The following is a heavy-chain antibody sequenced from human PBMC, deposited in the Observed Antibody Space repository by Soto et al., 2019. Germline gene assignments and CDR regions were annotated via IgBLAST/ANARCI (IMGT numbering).Heavy chain of an antibody. D-gene: IGHD2-2*01. J-gene: IGHJ4*02. V-gene: IGHV1-2*02. Sequence: GASVKVSCKASGYTFTGYYMHWVRQAPGQGLEWMGWINPNSGGTNYAQKFQGRVTMTRDTSISTAYMELSRLRSDDTAVYYCARVDCSSTSCYYYFDYWGQGTLVTVSP. CDR3: ARVDCSSTSCYYYFDY. CDR2: INPNSGGT. CDR1: GYTFTGYY.